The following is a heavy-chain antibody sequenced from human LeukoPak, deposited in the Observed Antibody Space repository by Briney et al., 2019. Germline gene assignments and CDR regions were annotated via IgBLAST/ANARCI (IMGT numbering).Heavy chain of an antibody. CDR3: ARVTTRGTRTRGYYFDY. CDR1: GGSISSGGYY. V-gene: IGHV4-31*03. D-gene: IGHD1-14*01. CDR2: IYYSGST. J-gene: IGHJ4*02. Sequence: PSQTLSLTCTVSGGSISSGGYYWSWIRQHPGKGLERIGYIYYSGSTYYNPSLKSRVTISVDTSKNQFSLKLSSVTAADTAVYYCARVTTRGTRTRGYYFDYWGQATLVTVSS.